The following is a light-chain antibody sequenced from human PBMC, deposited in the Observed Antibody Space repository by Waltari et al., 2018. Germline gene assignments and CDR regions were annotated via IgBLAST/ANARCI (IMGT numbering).Light chain of an antibody. CDR3: QQYNNYPLT. V-gene: IGKV1-5*03. J-gene: IGKJ4*01. CDR1: QGIDNW. CDR2: WAS. Sequence: DIQMTQSPSTLSASIGDRVTITCRASQGIDNWLAWYQQKAGKAPKLVISWASNLKNGVPPRFSGSGSGTEFTLTISSLQPDDLATYYCQQYNNYPLTFGGGTKVEIK.